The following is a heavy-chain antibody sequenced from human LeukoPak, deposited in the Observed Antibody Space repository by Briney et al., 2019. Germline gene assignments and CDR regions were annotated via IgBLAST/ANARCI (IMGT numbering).Heavy chain of an antibody. Sequence: GGSLRLSCAASGFTFSSYAMSWVRQAPGKGLEWVSAISGSGGSTYYADSVKGRLTISRDNSKNTLYLQMNSLRAEDTAVYYCASYSSGWYRLDAFDIWGQGTMVTVSS. V-gene: IGHV3-23*01. CDR2: ISGSGGST. J-gene: IGHJ3*02. CDR1: GFTFSSYA. CDR3: ASYSSGWYRLDAFDI. D-gene: IGHD6-19*01.